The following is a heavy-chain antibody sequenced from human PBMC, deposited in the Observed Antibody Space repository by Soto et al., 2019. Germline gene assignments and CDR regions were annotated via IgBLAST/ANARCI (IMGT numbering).Heavy chain of an antibody. Sequence: QVQLVQSGAEVKKPGSSVKVSCKASGGTFSSYAISWVRQAPGQGLEWMGGIIPIFGTANYAQKFQGRVTIXXDXSXXTAYMELSSLRSEDTAVYYCARDCISTSCYNWFDYWGQGTLVTVSS. CDR3: ARDCISTSCYNWFDY. V-gene: IGHV1-69*12. CDR2: IIPIFGTA. D-gene: IGHD2-2*01. J-gene: IGHJ4*02. CDR1: GGTFSSYA.